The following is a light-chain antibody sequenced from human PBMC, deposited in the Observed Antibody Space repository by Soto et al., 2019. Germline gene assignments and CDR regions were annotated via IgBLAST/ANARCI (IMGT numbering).Light chain of an antibody. CDR1: TKDIGVSNY. Sequence: QSVLAQPASVSGSPGQSITVSCTGTTKDIGVSNYVSWYQQHPGKAPRLILYDVSNRPSGVSARFSGSKSGNTASLTISGLQIEDEADYYCSSYTSTSTRVFGTGTKVTVL. J-gene: IGLJ1*01. CDR2: DVS. V-gene: IGLV2-14*03. CDR3: SSYTSTSTRV.